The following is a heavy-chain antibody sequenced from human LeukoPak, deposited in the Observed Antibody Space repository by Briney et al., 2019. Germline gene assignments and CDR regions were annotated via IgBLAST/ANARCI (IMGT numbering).Heavy chain of an antibody. Sequence: PSETLSLTCTVSGGYISSYYWSWIRQPPGKGLEWIGYIYYSGSTNYNPSLKSRVTISLDTSKNQFSLKLRSVTAADTAVYYCARVNSRLAYFDYWGQGTLVTVSS. CDR1: GGYISSYY. J-gene: IGHJ4*02. CDR2: IYYSGST. CDR3: ARVNSRLAYFDY. D-gene: IGHD6-25*01. V-gene: IGHV4-59*08.